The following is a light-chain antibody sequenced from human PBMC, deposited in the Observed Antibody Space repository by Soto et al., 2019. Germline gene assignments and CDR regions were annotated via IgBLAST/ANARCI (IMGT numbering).Light chain of an antibody. CDR1: QSLVHSDGNTY. J-gene: IGKJ1*01. CDR2: KIS. CDR3: MQATQPTWT. Sequence: DIVMTQTPLSSRVTLGQPASISCRSSQSLVHSDGNTYLNWLHQRPGQPPRLLLYKISNRLFGVPYRFSGSGAGTHFTLTINRVEAEDVGVYYCMQATQPTWTFGQGTKVEIK. V-gene: IGKV2-24*01.